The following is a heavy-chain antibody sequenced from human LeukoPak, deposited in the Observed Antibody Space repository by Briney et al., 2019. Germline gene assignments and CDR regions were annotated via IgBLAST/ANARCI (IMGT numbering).Heavy chain of an antibody. Sequence: PSETLSLTCAVYGGSFSGYYWSWIRQPPGKGLEWIGEINHSGSTNYNPSLKSRVTISVDTSKNQFSLKLSSVTAADTAVYYCARVLWLEYAFDIWGQGTMVTVSS. CDR2: INHSGST. J-gene: IGHJ3*02. V-gene: IGHV4-34*01. D-gene: IGHD6-19*01. CDR1: GGSFSGYY. CDR3: ARVLWLEYAFDI.